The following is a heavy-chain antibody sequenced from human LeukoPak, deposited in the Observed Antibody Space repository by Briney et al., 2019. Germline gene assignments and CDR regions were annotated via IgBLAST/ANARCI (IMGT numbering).Heavy chain of an antibody. CDR1: GYTFTGYY. CDR2: INPNSGGT. V-gene: IGHV1-2*02. D-gene: IGHD1-26*01. J-gene: IGHJ3*02. CDR3: ARDRDWESGAFDI. Sequence: GASVKVSCKASGYTFTGYYMHWVRQAPGQGLEWMGWINPNSGGTNYAQKFQGRVTMTRDTSISTAYMELSRLRSDDTAVYYCARDRDWESGAFDIWGQGTVVTVSS.